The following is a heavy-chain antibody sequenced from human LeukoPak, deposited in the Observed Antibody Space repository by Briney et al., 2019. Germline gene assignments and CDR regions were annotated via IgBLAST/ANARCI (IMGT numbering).Heavy chain of an antibody. V-gene: IGHV1-2*06. D-gene: IGHD3-16*01. CDR3: ARPLELGAFDI. J-gene: IGHJ3*02. Sequence: GASVKVSCKASGYTFTGYYMHWVRQAPGQGLDWMGRINPNSGGTNYAQKFQGRVTMTRDTSISTAYMELSRLRSDDTAVYYCARPLELGAFDIWGQGTMVTVSS. CDR2: INPNSGGT. CDR1: GYTFTGYY.